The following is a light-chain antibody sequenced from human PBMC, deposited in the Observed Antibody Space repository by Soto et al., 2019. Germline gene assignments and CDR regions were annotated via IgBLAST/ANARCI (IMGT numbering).Light chain of an antibody. CDR3: GTWDSSLSAWV. J-gene: IGLJ3*02. CDR1: SSNIGENY. V-gene: IGLV1-51*02. CDR2: QNN. Sequence: QSVLTQPPSVSAAPGQRVTISCSGSSSNIGENYVSWYQQLPGTAPKLLIYQNNKRPSGIPDRFSGSKSGTSATLGITGLQTGDEADYYCGTWDSSLSAWVFGGGTKLTVL.